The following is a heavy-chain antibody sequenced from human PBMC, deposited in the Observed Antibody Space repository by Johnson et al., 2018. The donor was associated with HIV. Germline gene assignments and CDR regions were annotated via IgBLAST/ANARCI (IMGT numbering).Heavy chain of an antibody. V-gene: IGHV3-20*04. Sequence: VQLVESGGGVVRPGGSLRLSCAASGFTFDDYGMSWVRQAPGKGLEWVSGINWNGGSTGYADSVKGRFTISRDNAKNSLYLQMNSLRAEDTALYYCAKDGGYGSGRWNAFDIWGQGTMVTVSS. CDR2: INWNGGST. D-gene: IGHD3-10*01. CDR3: AKDGGYGSGRWNAFDI. CDR1: GFTFDDYG. J-gene: IGHJ3*02.